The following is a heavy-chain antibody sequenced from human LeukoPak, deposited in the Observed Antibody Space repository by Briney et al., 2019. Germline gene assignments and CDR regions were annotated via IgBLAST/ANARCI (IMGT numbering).Heavy chain of an antibody. CDR2: SSTSSTI. D-gene: IGHD6-13*01. CDR1: GFTFSTSS. Sequence: PGGSLRLSCAASGFTFSTSSMNWVRQAPGKGLEWVSYSSTSSTIYYADSVKGRFTISRDNAKNSLYLQMNSLRAEDTAVYYCARDRGGSNGSLRAFDIWGQGTMVTASS. V-gene: IGHV3-48*04. CDR3: ARDRGGSNGSLRAFDI. J-gene: IGHJ3*02.